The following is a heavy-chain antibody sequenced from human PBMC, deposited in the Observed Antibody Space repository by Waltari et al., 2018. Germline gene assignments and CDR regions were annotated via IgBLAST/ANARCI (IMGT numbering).Heavy chain of an antibody. J-gene: IGHJ5*02. D-gene: IGHD5-18*01. CDR3: ARMGTDTAMVTHNWFDP. Sequence: EVQLVESGGGLVQHGGSLRLSCAASGFTFSSYSMNWVRQAPGKGLEWVSYISSSSSTIYYADSVEGRFTISRDNAKNSLYLQMNSLRDEDTAVYYCARMGTDTAMVTHNWFDPWGQGTLVTVSS. CDR1: GFTFSSYS. V-gene: IGHV3-48*02. CDR2: ISSSSSTI.